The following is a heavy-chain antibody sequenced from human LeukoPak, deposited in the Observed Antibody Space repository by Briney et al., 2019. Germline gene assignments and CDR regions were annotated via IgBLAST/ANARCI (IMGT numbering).Heavy chain of an antibody. CDR3: ARDIRLRYFDWPSH. Sequence: ASVKVSCKASGYTFTSYGISWVRQAPGQGLGWMGWISAYNGNTNYAQKLQGRVTMTTDTSTSTAYMELRSLRSDDTAVYYCARDIRLRYFDWPSHWGQGTLVTVSS. V-gene: IGHV1-18*01. D-gene: IGHD3-9*01. CDR2: ISAYNGNT. J-gene: IGHJ4*02. CDR1: GYTFTSYG.